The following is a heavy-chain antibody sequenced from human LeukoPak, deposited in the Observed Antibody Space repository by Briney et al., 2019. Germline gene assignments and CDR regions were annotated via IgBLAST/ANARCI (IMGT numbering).Heavy chain of an antibody. Sequence: SETLSLTCAVYGGSFSGYYWSWIRQPPGKGLEWIGEINHSGSTNYNPSLKSRVTIPVDTSKNQFSLKLSSVTAADTAVYYCARAAEWFGAFDYWGQGTLVTVSS. J-gene: IGHJ4*02. D-gene: IGHD3-10*01. CDR3: ARAAEWFGAFDY. V-gene: IGHV4-34*01. CDR1: GGSFSGYY. CDR2: INHSGST.